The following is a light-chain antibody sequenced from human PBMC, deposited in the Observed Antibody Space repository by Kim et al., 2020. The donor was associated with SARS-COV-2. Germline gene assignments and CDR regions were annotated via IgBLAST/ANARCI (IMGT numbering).Light chain of an antibody. V-gene: IGLV2-14*04. J-gene: IGLJ3*02. Sequence: GQSITISCTGTSSDVGGYNYVSWYQQHPGKAPKLMIYDVSKRPSGVSNRFSDSKSGNTASLTISGLQAEDEADYYCSSYTSSSTWVFGGGTQLTVL. CDR3: SSYTSSSTWV. CDR1: SSDVGGYNY. CDR2: DVS.